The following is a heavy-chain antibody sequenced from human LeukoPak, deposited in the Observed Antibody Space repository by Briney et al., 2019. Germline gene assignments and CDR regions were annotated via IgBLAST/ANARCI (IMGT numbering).Heavy chain of an antibody. CDR2: LSYDGSNE. J-gene: IGHJ4*02. Sequence: GGSLRLSCAASGFTFSSYAMHWVRLAPGKGLEWVAVLSYDGSNEYYADPVKGRFTISRDNTKNTLDLQMNSLRAEDTAVYYCAKMEDRLTLTRGVIIGGDWGQGTLVTVSS. D-gene: IGHD3-10*01. CDR1: GFTFSSYA. V-gene: IGHV3-30*18. CDR3: AKMEDRLTLTRGVIIGGD.